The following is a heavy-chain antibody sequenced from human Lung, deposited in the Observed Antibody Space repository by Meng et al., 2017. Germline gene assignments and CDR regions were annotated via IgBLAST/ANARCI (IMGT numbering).Heavy chain of an antibody. J-gene: IGHJ5*02. D-gene: IGHD3-10*01. CDR3: ARGSITMVRGVSVFDP. V-gene: IGHV4-4*02. Sequence: QVELGEAWLWLVDLLGSLSFTCAVSGGAISRSNCGGWVRQPPMKGLEWIGEIYHSGSTKYNLSLKSRVTISVDKYKNQFSLKLSSVTAADTAVYYCARGSITMVRGVSVFDPWGQGTLVTVSS. CDR2: IYHSGST. CDR1: GGAISRSNC.